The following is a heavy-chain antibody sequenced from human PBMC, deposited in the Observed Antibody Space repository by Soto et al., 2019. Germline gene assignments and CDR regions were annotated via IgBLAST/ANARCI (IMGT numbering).Heavy chain of an antibody. Sequence: SETLSLTCTVSGGSISSYYWSWIRQPPGKGLEWIGYIYYSGSTNYNPSLKSRVTITIDTSKNQFSLKLSSVTAADTALYYCARLSRVVAAADAFDIWGQGTMVTVSS. CDR3: ARLSRVVAAADAFDI. V-gene: IGHV4-59*01. CDR1: GGSISSYY. CDR2: IYYSGST. D-gene: IGHD2-15*01. J-gene: IGHJ3*02.